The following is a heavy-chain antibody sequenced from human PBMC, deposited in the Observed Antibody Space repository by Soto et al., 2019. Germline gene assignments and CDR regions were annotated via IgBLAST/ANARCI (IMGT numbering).Heavy chain of an antibody. Sequence: QVQLQESGPGLVKPSQTQSLTCTVSGGSISSGGYYWSWIRQHPGKGLEWIGDIYYSGSTYYNPSLKSRVTISVDTSKNQISLNLSYVTAADTAVYYCSIQNIVATNFDYWGHGTLVTVSS. D-gene: IGHD5-12*01. CDR1: GGSISSGGYY. V-gene: IGHV4-31*03. CDR3: SIQNIVATNFDY. J-gene: IGHJ4*01. CDR2: IYYSGST.